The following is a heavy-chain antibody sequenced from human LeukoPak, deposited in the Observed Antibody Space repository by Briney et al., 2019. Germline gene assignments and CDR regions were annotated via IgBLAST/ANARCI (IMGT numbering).Heavy chain of an antibody. V-gene: IGHV1-46*01. CDR3: ARCGEPSYDILTGYSRFGY. J-gene: IGHJ4*02. CDR1: GYTFTGYY. D-gene: IGHD3-9*01. CDR2: INPSGGST. Sequence: ASMKVSCKASGYTFTGYYMHWVRQAPGQGLEWMGIINPSGGSTSYAQKFQGRLTMTRDTSTSTVYMELSSLRSEDTAVYYCARCGEPSYDILTGYSRFGYWGQGTLVTVSS.